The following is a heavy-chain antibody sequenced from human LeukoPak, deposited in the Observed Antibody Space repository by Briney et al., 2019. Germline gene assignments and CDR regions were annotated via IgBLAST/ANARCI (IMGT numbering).Heavy chain of an antibody. CDR3: ARGSGTVTTD. J-gene: IGHJ4*02. CDR2: IYHSGSA. D-gene: IGHD4-17*01. Sequence: SQTLSLTCAVSGASISSGGYLWTWIRQPPGKGLEWIGYIYHSGSAYYNPSLKSRVTMSVDKSKNQFSLSPTSVTAADTAVYYCARGSGTVTTDWGQGTLVIVSS. V-gene: IGHV4-30-2*01. CDR1: GASISSGGYL.